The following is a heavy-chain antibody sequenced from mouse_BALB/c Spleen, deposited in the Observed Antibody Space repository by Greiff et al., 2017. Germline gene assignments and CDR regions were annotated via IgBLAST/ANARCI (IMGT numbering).Heavy chain of an antibody. V-gene: IGHV5-12-1*01. CDR1: GFAFSSYD. Sequence: EVNVVESGGGLVKPGGSLKLSCAASGFAFSSYDMSWVRQTPEKRLEWVAYISSGGGSTYYPDTVKGRFTISRDNAKNTLYLQMSSLKSEDTAMYYCARHAIYDGYDAMDYWGQGTSVTVSS. D-gene: IGHD2-3*01. CDR3: ARHAIYDGYDAMDY. J-gene: IGHJ4*01. CDR2: ISSGGGST.